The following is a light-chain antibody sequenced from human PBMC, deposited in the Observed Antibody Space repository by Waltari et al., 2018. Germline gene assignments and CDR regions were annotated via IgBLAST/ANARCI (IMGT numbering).Light chain of an antibody. CDR1: TSNIGNNY. CDR2: RDS. CDR3: VTWDDSLGGYYV. V-gene: IGLV1-47*01. J-gene: IGLJ1*01. Sequence: QSVLTQSPSASGTPGQSVAIPCSGATSNIGNNYVYWYQQLPGTAPNLLIYRDSQRPSGVPDRFSGSKSGTSASLAISGLRSEDEADYYCVTWDDSLGGYYVFGTGTKVTVL.